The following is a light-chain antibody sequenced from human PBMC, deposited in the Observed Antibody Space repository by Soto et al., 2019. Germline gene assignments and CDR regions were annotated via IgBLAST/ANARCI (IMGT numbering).Light chain of an antibody. J-gene: IGKJ4*01. CDR1: QSVTSN. V-gene: IGKV3-11*01. CDR3: QQRSNWPPF. Sequence: EIVFTQSPSTLSLSPGERATLSCRASQSVTSNHLAWYQQKPGQAPRLLIYDASNRATGIPARFSGSGSGTDFTLTISSLEPEDFAVYYCQQRSNWPPFFGGGTKVDIK. CDR2: DAS.